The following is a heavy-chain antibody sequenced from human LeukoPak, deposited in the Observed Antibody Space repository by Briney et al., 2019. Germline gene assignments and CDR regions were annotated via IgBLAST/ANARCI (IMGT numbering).Heavy chain of an antibody. J-gene: IGHJ4*02. D-gene: IGHD1-26*01. CDR3: AKDLTYIVGATTSDY. CDR1: GFTFSSYG. Sequence: PGGSLRLSCAASGFTFSSYGMHWVRQAPGKGLEWVAVISYDGSNKYYADSVKGRFTISRDNSKNTLYLQMNSLRAEDTAVYYCAKDLTYIVGATTSDYWGQGTLVTVSS. CDR2: ISYDGSNK. V-gene: IGHV3-30*18.